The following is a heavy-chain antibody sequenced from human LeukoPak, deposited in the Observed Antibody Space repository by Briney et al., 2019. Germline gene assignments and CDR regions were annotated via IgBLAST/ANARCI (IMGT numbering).Heavy chain of an antibody. Sequence: GSLGLSCAASGFPFSSYSLSWVRPAPGKGLEWVSAISGSGGSTYYADSVKGRFTISRDNSKNTLYLQMNSLRAEDTAVYYCAKKLGRTNYGLSNYWGQGTLVTVSS. J-gene: IGHJ4*02. V-gene: IGHV3-23*01. CDR2: ISGSGGST. CDR1: GFPFSSYS. CDR3: AKKLGRTNYGLSNY. D-gene: IGHD1-7*01.